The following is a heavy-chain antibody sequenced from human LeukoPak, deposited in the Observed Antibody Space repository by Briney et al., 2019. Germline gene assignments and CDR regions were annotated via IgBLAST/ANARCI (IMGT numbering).Heavy chain of an antibody. Sequence: GXSLRLSCAASGFTFSSYGMHWVRQAPGKGLEWVAFIRYDGSNKYYADSVKGRFTISRDNSKNTLYLQVNSLRAEDTAVYYCAKAQYYYDSSGSWFDPWGQGTLVTVSS. D-gene: IGHD3-22*01. CDR2: IRYDGSNK. J-gene: IGHJ5*02. V-gene: IGHV3-30*02. CDR1: GFTFSSYG. CDR3: AKAQYYYDSSGSWFDP.